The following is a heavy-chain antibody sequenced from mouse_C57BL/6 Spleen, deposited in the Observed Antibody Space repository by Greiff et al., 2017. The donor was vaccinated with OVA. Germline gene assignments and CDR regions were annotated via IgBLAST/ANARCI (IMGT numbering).Heavy chain of an antibody. Sequence: QVQLQQPGAELVKPGASVQMSCKASGYTFTCYWITWVKQRPGQGLGWIGDFYPGSGSTNYNEKFKSKATLTVDTSSIPAYMQLSSLTAEDSAVYYCARKGLLRDAMDYWGQGTSVTVSS. J-gene: IGHJ4*01. CDR3: ARKGLLRDAMDY. CDR2: FYPGSGST. CDR1: GYTFTCYW. V-gene: IGHV1-55*01. D-gene: IGHD2-3*01.